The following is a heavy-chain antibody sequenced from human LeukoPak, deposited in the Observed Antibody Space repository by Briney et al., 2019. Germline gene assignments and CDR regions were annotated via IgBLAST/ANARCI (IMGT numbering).Heavy chain of an antibody. V-gene: IGHV3-30*02. J-gene: IGHJ4*02. CDR1: GFTFSSYG. D-gene: IGHD4-11*01. CDR2: VRSDGSFE. CDR3: TKVRSGSSNWALRVFDY. Sequence: GGSLRLSCAASGFTFSSYGMHWVRQAPGKGLAWVSFVRSDGSFESYAASVKGRFTISRDNYMNTLYLEMNSLTAEDTAVYYCTKVRSGSSNWALRVFDYWSQGALVTVSS.